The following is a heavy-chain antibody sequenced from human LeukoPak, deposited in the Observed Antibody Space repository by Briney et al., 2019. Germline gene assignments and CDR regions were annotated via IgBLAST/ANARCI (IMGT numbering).Heavy chain of an antibody. Sequence: GGSLRLSCAASGFSFSNFYMSWIRQARGKGLEWVSYISSNSTYTNSADSVRGRFTISRDNAKNSLYLQMNSLRVEDTAVYYCARESDSSGYYDYWGQGTLVTVSS. CDR2: ISSNSTYT. CDR3: ARESDSSGYYDY. CDR1: GFSFSNFY. V-gene: IGHV3-11*06. J-gene: IGHJ4*02. D-gene: IGHD3-22*01.